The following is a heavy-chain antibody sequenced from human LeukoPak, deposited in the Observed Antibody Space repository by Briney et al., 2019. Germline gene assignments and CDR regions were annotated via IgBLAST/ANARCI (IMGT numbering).Heavy chain of an antibody. Sequence: GSLRLSCAASGFTFSSYSMNWVRQAPGKGLEWVSYISSSSSTIYYADSVKGRFTISRDNAKNSLYLQMNSLRAEDTAVYYCTIPGYYDSSGDHALDIWGQGTMVTVSS. CDR3: TIPGYYDSSGDHALDI. V-gene: IGHV3-48*01. D-gene: IGHD3-22*01. CDR1: GFTFSSYS. J-gene: IGHJ3*02. CDR2: ISSSSSTI.